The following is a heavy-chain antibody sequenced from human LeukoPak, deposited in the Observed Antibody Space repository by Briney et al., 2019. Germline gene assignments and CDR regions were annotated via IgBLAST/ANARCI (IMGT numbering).Heavy chain of an antibody. V-gene: IGHV1-24*01. Sequence: ASVKVSCKVSGYTLTELSMHWVRQAPVKGLEWMGGFDPEDGETIYAQKFQGRDTMTEDTSTDTAYMELSSLRSEDTAVYYCATVDLYSGSYFDYWGQGTLVTVSS. CDR1: GYTLTELS. J-gene: IGHJ4*02. CDR2: FDPEDGET. D-gene: IGHD1-26*01. CDR3: ATVDLYSGSYFDY.